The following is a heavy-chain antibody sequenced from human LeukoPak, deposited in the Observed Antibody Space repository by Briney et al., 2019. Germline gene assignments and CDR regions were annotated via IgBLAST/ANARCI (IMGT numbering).Heavy chain of an antibody. D-gene: IGHD6-13*01. CDR3: ARDRCSSCPMDV. J-gene: IGHJ6*04. CDR1: GFTFSSYS. V-gene: IGHV3-48*01. Sequence: GGSLRLSCAASGFTFSSYSMNWVPHAPGKGLEWVSYISSSRSTIYYADSVKGRFTISRDNAKNSLYLQMNSLRAEDTAVYYCARDRCSSCPMDVWGKGTTVTVSS. CDR2: ISSSRSTI.